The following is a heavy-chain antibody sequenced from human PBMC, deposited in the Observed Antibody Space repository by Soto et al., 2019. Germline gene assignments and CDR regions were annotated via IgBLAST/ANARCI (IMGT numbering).Heavy chain of an antibody. CDR2: INHSGST. CDR1: GGSFSGYY. CDR3: ARRRFGGSSWYFSYYFDY. V-gene: IGHV4-34*01. D-gene: IGHD6-13*01. Sequence: SETLSLTCAVYGGSFSGYYWSWIRQPPGKGLEWIGEINHSGSTNYNPSLKSRVTISVDTSKNQFSLKLSSVTAADTAVYYCARRRFGGSSWYFSYYFDYWGQGTLVTVSS. J-gene: IGHJ4*02.